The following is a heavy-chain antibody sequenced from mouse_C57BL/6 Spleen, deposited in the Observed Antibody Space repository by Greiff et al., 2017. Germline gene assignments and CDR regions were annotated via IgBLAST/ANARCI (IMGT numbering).Heavy chain of an antibody. J-gene: IGHJ3*01. Sequence: QVQLKESGAELAKPGASVKISCKASGYAFSSYWMNWVKQRPGQGLEWIGQIYPGDGDTNYNGQFKDKATLTADKSSSTAYMQLSSLTSEDSAVYLGDRGGDEGYDAWFAYWGQGTLVTVSA. CDR2: IYPGDGDT. CDR3: DRGGDEGYDAWFAY. CDR1: GYAFSSYW. D-gene: IGHD2-2*01. V-gene: IGHV1-80*01.